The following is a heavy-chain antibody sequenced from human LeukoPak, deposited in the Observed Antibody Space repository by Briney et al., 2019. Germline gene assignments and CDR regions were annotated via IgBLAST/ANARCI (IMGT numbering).Heavy chain of an antibody. V-gene: IGHV4-59*01. D-gene: IGHD4-23*01. Sequence: SETLSLTCTVSGGSISSYYWSWIRQPPGKGLEWIGYIYYSGSTNYNPSLKSRVTISVDTSKNQFSLKLSSVTAADTAVYYCARANTVDYYYYYMDVWGKGTTVTISS. CDR1: GGSISSYY. CDR2: IYYSGST. CDR3: ARANTVDYYYYYMDV. J-gene: IGHJ6*03.